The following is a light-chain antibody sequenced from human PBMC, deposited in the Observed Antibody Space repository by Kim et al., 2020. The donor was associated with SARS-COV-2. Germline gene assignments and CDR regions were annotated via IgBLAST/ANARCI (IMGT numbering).Light chain of an antibody. V-gene: IGKV1-12*01. CDR2: AAS. CDR3: QQPNGCLIT. CDR1: QGFSGW. J-gene: IGKJ4*02. Sequence: DIQMTQSPSSVSASLGDRVTITCRASQGFSGWLAWYQQKSGRAPKLLIAAASSLQSGVPSRFSGSASGTEFTLTISSLQPEDFATYYCQQPNGCLITFGGGTKVDIK.